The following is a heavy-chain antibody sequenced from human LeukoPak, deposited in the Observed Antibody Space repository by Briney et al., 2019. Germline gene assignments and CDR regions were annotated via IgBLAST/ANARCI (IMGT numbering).Heavy chain of an antibody. D-gene: IGHD4-17*01. CDR3: ARRIGVGTTATIDY. J-gene: IGHJ4*02. V-gene: IGHV3-48*01. Sequence: PGGSLRLSCAASGFTFSFHSMIWVRQAPGKGLEWVSYINGGSTTIYYADSVKGRFTISRDNAKNSLYLQMSSLRAEDTAVYFCARRIGVGTTATIDYWGQGTLVTVSS. CDR1: GFTFSFHS. CDR2: INGGSTTI.